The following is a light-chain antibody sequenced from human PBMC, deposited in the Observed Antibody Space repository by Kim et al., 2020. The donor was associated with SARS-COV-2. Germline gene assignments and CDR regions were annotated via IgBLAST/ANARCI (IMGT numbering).Light chain of an antibody. Sequence: QGVTISCTGSSSNIGAGYDVRWYQQLPGTAPKLLLYGNSNRPSGVPDRFSGSKSGTSASLAITGLQAEDEADYYCQSYDSSLSGYVFGTGTKVTVL. J-gene: IGLJ1*01. CDR1: SSNIGAGYD. V-gene: IGLV1-40*01. CDR2: GNS. CDR3: QSYDSSLSGYV.